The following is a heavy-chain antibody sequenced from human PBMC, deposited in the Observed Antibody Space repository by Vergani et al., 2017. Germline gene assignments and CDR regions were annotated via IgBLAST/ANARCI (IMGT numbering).Heavy chain of an antibody. V-gene: IGHV3-11*06. D-gene: IGHD4-17*01. J-gene: IGHJ4*02. Sequence: QVQLVESGGGLFKPGGSPRLSCAASGFTFSDYYMSWIRQAPGKGLEWVSYISSSSSYTNYADSVKGRFTISRDNAKTSLYLQMNSLRAEDTAVYYCARDRYGDYVPDYWGQGTLVTVSS. CDR3: ARDRYGDYVPDY. CDR1: GFTFSDYY. CDR2: ISSSSSYT.